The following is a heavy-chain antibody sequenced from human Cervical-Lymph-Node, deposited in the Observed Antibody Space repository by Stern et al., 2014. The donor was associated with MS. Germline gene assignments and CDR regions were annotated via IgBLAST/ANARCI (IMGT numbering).Heavy chain of an antibody. CDR3: ARGGMLHSFDY. V-gene: IGHV3-74*02. CDR1: GFSFSTYW. D-gene: IGHD3-10*02. J-gene: IGHJ4*02. CDR2: IDNDGSDT. Sequence: EDQLVESGGGLVQPGGSLRLSCAASGFSFSTYWMHWVRQAPGKGLEWCARIDNDGSDTIYAESVKGRFTISRDNAKGTLHVQMNMLGVEDTAVYYCARGGMLHSFDYWGQGTLVTVSS.